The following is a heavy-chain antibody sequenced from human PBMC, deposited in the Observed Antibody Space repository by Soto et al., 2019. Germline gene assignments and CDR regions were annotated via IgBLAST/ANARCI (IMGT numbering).Heavy chain of an antibody. J-gene: IGHJ4*02. CDR2: IYWDDDK. CDR1: GFSLSTTRVA. CDR3: AHSVVAGLGYYVDY. Sequence: QITLKESGHTLVKPTQTLTLTCTFSGFSLSTTRVAVGWIRQPPGKALEWLALIYWDDDKRNSPFLKIRLTITTDTSNNQVVLTMDNMDSVDTATYYCAHSVVAGLGYYVDYLDQGTLVTVSS. V-gene: IGHV2-5*02. D-gene: IGHD6-19*01.